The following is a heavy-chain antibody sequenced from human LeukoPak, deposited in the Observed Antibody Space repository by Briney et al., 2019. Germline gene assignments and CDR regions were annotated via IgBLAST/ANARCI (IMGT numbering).Heavy chain of an antibody. CDR2: INFNGDST. Sequence: GGSLRLSCVVSGFNFADYGMHWVRHAPGKGLEWVSPINFNGDSTDYADSVKGRVTISRDNSKNSLFLELSSLRPEDTALYYCAKHLRATNTYFFYGLDVWGQGTTVTVSS. CDR1: GFNFADYG. D-gene: IGHD2-21*01. CDR3: AKHLRATNTYFFYGLDV. V-gene: IGHV3-20*04. J-gene: IGHJ6*02.